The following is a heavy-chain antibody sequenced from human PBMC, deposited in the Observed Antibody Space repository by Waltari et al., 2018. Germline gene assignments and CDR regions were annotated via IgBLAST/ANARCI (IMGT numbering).Heavy chain of an antibody. D-gene: IGHD1-26*01. CDR2: ISTSGSA. CDR3: ARETGTGYYPNYFDY. Sequence: VQLQESGPGLVKPSETLSLTCTAPGGSVTSYFRSWVRQPAGKGLEWVGRISTSGSANYSPSLESRVTMSVDRSENQVSLNLHSVTAADTAIYYCARETGTGYYPNYFDYWGQGTPVTVSS. J-gene: IGHJ4*02. V-gene: IGHV4-4*07. CDR1: GGSVTSYF.